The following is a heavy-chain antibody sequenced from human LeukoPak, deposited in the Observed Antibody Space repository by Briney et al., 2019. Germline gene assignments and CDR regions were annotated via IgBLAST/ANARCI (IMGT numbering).Heavy chain of an antibody. CDR3: ARLSSTSIWLLDY. J-gene: IGHJ4*02. CDR1: GYTFTSYG. D-gene: IGHD3-16*02. Sequence: ASVKVSCKASGYTFTSYGISWVRQAPGQGLEWMGWISAYNGNTNYAQKLQGRVTFSRDTSATTADMEVSRLNFEDSAVYYCARLSSTSIWLLDYWGLGTLVTVSS. V-gene: IGHV1-18*01. CDR2: ISAYNGNT.